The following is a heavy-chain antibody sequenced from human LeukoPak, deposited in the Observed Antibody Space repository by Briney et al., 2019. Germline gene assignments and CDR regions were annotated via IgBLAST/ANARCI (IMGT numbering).Heavy chain of an antibody. CDR2: IWYDGSNK. Sequence: GGSLRLSCAASGFTFSSYWMNWARQAPGKGLEWVAVIWYDGSNKYYADSVKGRFTISRDNSKNTLYLQMNSLRAEDTAVYYCAKDIISAAIPDAFEIWAQGTMVTVSP. CDR3: AKDIISAAIPDAFEI. CDR1: GFTFSSYW. J-gene: IGHJ3*02. D-gene: IGHD2-2*01. V-gene: IGHV3-33*06.